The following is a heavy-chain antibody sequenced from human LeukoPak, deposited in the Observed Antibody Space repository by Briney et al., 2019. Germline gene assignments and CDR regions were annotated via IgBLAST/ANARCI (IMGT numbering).Heavy chain of an antibody. J-gene: IGHJ4*02. CDR2: ITQSVNT. Sequence: SETLSLTCGVSGGSLSDYSWSWLRQPPPKGLEFIGEITQSVNTNYNPSLKSRVTISVDMSKNQVSLRLSAVTAAFTAVYYCARQGGSYYAIDDGGQGTLVTVSS. CDR1: GGSLSDYS. CDR3: ARQGGSYYAIDD. V-gene: IGHV4-34*01. D-gene: IGHD1-26*01.